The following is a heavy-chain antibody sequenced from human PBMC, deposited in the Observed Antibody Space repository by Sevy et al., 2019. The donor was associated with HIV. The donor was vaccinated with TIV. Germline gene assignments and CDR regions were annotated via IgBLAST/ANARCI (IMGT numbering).Heavy chain of an antibody. D-gene: IGHD6-19*01. CDR3: ARAYSSGWYDY. J-gene: IGHJ4*02. CDR2: IGTAGDT. Sequence: GGSLRLSCAASGFTFSSYDMHWVRQATGKGMEWVSAIGTAGDTYYPGSVKGRFTISRENAKNSLYLQMNSLRVGDTAVYYCARAYSSGWYDYWGQGTLVTVSS. V-gene: IGHV3-13*01. CDR1: GFTFSSYD.